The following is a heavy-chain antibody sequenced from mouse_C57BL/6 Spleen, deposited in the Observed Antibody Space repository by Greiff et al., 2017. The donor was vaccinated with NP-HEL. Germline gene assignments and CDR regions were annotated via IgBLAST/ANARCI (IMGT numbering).Heavy chain of an antibody. Sequence: EVKLVESGPELVKPGASVKISCTASGYSFTDYNMNWVKQSNGKSLEWIGVINPNYGTTSYNQKFKGKATLTVDQSSSTAYMQLNSLTSEDSAVYYCARSQIYSYAMDYWGQGTSVTVSS. CDR3: ARSQIYSYAMDY. V-gene: IGHV1-39*01. J-gene: IGHJ4*01. CDR2: INPNYGTT. CDR1: GYSFTDYN.